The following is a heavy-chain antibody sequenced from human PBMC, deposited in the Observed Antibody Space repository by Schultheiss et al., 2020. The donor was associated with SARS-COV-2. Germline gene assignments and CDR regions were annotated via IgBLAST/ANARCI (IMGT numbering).Heavy chain of an antibody. CDR1: GFTFSSYA. J-gene: IGHJ4*02. V-gene: IGHV3-21*04. CDR2: ISSSSSYI. D-gene: IGHD1-1*01. CDR3: AAQRLFGGY. Sequence: GGSLRLSCAASGFTFSSYAMSWVRQAPGKGLEWVSSISSSSSYIYYADSVKGRFTISRDNAKNSLYLQMNSLRAEDTAVYYCAAQRLFGGYWGQGTLVTVSS.